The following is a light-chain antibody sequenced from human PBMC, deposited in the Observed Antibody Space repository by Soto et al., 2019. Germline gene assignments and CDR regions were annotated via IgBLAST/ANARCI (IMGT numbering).Light chain of an antibody. CDR2: DVS. V-gene: IGLV2-14*03. Sequence: QSVLTQPAYVSGSPGQSITISCTGTSSEVGGYNYVSWYQHHPGKAPKLMIYDVSNRPSGISNRFSGSKSGNTASLTISGLQPEDEGDYYCSSYTTSNTRQIVFGTGTKVTVL. CDR1: SSEVGGYNY. J-gene: IGLJ1*01. CDR3: SSYTTSNTRQIV.